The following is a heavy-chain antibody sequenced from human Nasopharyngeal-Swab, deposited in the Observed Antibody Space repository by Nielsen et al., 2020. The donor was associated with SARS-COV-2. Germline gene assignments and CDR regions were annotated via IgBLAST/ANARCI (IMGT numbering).Heavy chain of an antibody. J-gene: IGHJ6*02. CDR1: GYTFSSYY. Sequence: ASVKVSCKASGYTFSSYYMHWVRQPPGQGLEWMGIINPRGGSTSYAQKFQGRVTMTRDTSTSTLYMNLSSLTSDDTAVYYCPRGTYDMDVWGQGTTVTVSS. V-gene: IGHV1-46*01. CDR2: INPRGGST. CDR3: PRGTYDMDV.